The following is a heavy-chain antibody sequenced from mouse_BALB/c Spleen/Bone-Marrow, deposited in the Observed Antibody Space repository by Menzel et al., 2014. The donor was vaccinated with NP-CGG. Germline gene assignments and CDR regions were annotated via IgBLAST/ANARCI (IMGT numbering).Heavy chain of an antibody. CDR1: GFTFSTYA. Sequence: EVKVVESGGVLVKPGGSLQLSCAASGFTFSTYAMSWVRQSPEKRLEWVAEISSGGSYTYYPDTVTGRFPLSRDNANNTLYLEMSILRAEDAAMYYCASDEYGSSDWGQGTLGTVSS. J-gene: IGHJ3*01. V-gene: IGHV5-9-4*01. CDR3: ASDEYGSSD. D-gene: IGHD1-1*01. CDR2: ISSGGSYT.